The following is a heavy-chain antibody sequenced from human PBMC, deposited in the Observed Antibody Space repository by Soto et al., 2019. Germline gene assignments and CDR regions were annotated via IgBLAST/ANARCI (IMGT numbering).Heavy chain of an antibody. Sequence: PGGSLRLSCAASGFTFDDYAMYWVRQAPGKGLEWVSGISWNSGSIGYADSVKGRFTISRDNAKNSLYLQMNSLRVEDTALYYCAKDMRFLEWLSTGYFDSWGQGTPVTVSS. CDR2: ISWNSGSI. CDR1: GFTFDDYA. CDR3: AKDMRFLEWLSTGYFDS. D-gene: IGHD3-3*01. J-gene: IGHJ4*02. V-gene: IGHV3-9*01.